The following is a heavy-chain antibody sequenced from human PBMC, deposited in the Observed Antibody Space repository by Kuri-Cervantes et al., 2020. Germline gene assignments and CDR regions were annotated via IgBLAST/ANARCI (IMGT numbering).Heavy chain of an antibody. D-gene: IGHD2-2*01. V-gene: IGHV3-23*01. J-gene: IGHJ4*02. Sequence: GESLKISCAASGFTVSSNYMSWVRQAPGKGLEWVSRISKTADTTYYTDSVKGRFTVSRDNSKNTLSLQMTSLRAEDTAVYYCAKEGVEYCSSTSCLSSFDYWGQGTLVTVSS. CDR2: ISKTADTT. CDR1: GFTVSSNY. CDR3: AKEGVEYCSSTSCLSSFDY.